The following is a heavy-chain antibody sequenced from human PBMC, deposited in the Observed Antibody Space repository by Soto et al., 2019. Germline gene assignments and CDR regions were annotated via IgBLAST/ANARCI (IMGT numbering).Heavy chain of an antibody. CDR2: IYSGGST. CDR3: ARSFLEWLPKSYYFGY. J-gene: IGHJ4*02. CDR1: GFTVSSNY. V-gene: IGHV3-66*01. Sequence: EVQLVESGGGLVQPGGSLRLSCAASGFTVSSNYMSWVRQAPGKGLEWVSVIYSGGSTYYADSVKGRFTISRDNSKNTLYLQMNSLRAEDTAVYYCARSFLEWLPKSYYFGYWGQGTLVTVSS. D-gene: IGHD3-3*02.